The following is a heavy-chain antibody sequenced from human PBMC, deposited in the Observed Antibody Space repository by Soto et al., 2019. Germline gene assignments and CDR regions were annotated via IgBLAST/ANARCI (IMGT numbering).Heavy chain of an antibody. CDR1: GGSISSGGYY. J-gene: IGHJ6*02. CDR3: ARGSSIAGLYYGMDV. Sequence: SETLSLTCTVSGGSISSGGYYWTWIRQHPGKGLEWIGYNYYSGITYYKPSLKSRVTISLDTSKNQFSLKLSSVTAADTALYYCARGSSIAGLYYGMDVWGQGTTVTVSS. D-gene: IGHD6-6*01. CDR2: NYYSGIT. V-gene: IGHV4-31*03.